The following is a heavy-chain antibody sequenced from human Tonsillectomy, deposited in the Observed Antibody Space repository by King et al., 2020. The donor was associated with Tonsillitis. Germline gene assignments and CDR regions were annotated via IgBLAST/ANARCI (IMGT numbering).Heavy chain of an antibody. D-gene: IGHD6-19*01. J-gene: IGHJ3*01. V-gene: IGHV6-1*01. CDR3: ARESGRSTFDALDV. CDR2: TYSRSKWFT. CDR1: GDSVSSNSAA. Sequence: VQLQESGPGLVKPSQALSLTCVISGDSVSSNSAAWNWIRQSPSRGLEWLGRTYSRSKWFTDYAVSVKSRVTINADTSKNQFSLQLNSVTPDDTAVYYWARESGRSTFDALDVWGQGTVVTVSS.